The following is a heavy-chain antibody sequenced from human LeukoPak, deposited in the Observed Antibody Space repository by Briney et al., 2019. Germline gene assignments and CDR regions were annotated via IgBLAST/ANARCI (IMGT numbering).Heavy chain of an antibody. Sequence: GGSLRLSCAASGFTFNSNAMNWVRQTPEKGLEWVSSISSSGSYIYYADSVKGRFTISRDNAKSSLYLQMNSLRAEDTAVYYCARDGRRGSYDYWGQGTLVTVSS. CDR3: ARDGRRGSYDY. J-gene: IGHJ4*02. V-gene: IGHV3-21*01. D-gene: IGHD1-26*01. CDR2: ISSSGSYI. CDR1: GFTFNSNA.